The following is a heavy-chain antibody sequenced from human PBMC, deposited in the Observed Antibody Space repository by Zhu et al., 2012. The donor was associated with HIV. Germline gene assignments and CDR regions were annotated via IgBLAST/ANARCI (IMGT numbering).Heavy chain of an antibody. J-gene: IGHJ4*02. CDR1: GGSISSSSYY. CDR2: IFYSGST. D-gene: IGHD3-22*01. Sequence: QVQLQESGPGLVKPSETLSLTCTVSGGSISSSSYYWGWIRQPPGKGLEWIGSIFYSGSTYYNPSLKSRVTISVDTSKNQFSLKLSSVTAADTAVYYCARQPLGWDSSGFVAQYYFDYWGQGTLVTVSS. V-gene: IGHV4-39*07. CDR3: ARQPLGWDSSGFVAQYYFDY.